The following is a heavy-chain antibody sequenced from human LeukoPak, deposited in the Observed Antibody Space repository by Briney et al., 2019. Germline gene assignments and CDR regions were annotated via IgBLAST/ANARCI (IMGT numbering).Heavy chain of an antibody. CDR1: GFTFSSYS. Sequence: GGSLRLSCAASGFTFSSYSMNWVRQAPGKGLEWVSSISSSSSYIYYADSVKGRFTISRDNAKNSLYLQMNSLRAEDTAVYYCAKTGYYDSSGYPHQYYFDYWGQGTLVTVSS. J-gene: IGHJ4*02. D-gene: IGHD3-22*01. V-gene: IGHV3-21*04. CDR2: ISSSSSYI. CDR3: AKTGYYDSSGYPHQYYFDY.